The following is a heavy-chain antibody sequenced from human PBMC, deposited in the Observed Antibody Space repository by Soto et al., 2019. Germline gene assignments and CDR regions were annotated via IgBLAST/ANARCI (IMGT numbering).Heavy chain of an antibody. D-gene: IGHD3-3*01. CDR1: GGSISNDF. J-gene: IGHJ4*02. V-gene: IGHV4-4*07. CDR3: ARGGQDFWSGPFDY. Sequence: LSLTCTVSGGSISNDFCNWIRQPAGKGLEWIGRIDNSGSTNYNPSLKSRITMSADTSRNQFSLKLNSVTAADTAVYYCARGGQDFWSGPFDYWGQGALVTVSS. CDR2: IDNSGST.